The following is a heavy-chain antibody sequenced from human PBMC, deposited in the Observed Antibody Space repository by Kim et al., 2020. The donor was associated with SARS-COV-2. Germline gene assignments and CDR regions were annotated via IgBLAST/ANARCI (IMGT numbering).Heavy chain of an antibody. J-gene: IGHJ4*02. D-gene: IGHD6-6*01. Sequence: SVKVSCKASGGTFSSYDISWVRQAPGQGLEWMGRIIPILGIANYAQKFQGRVTITADKSTSTAYMELSSLRSEDTAVYYCARGFISSSPEYWGQGTLVTVSS. V-gene: IGHV1-69*04. CDR1: GGTFSSYD. CDR2: IIPILGIA. CDR3: ARGFISSSPEY.